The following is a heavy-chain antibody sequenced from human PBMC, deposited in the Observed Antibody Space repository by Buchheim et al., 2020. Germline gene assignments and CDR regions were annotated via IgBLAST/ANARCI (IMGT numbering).Heavy chain of an antibody. CDR1: GFSFISYW. CDR2: IHPSDSDA. V-gene: IGHV5-51*01. Sequence: EVQLVQSGAEVKKPGESLRISCKGSGFSFISYWIGWVRQTPGKGLEWMGIIHPSDSDARYSPSFQGQVTFSADKSVSTAYLQWSSLRAADTAIYYCVRHLAADDAFEIRGQGT. CDR3: VRHLAADDAFEI. J-gene: IGHJ3*02. D-gene: IGHD6-13*01.